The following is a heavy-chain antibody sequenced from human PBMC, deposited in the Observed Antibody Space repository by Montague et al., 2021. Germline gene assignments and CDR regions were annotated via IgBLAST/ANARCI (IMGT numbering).Heavy chain of an antibody. CDR2: IYYSGRS. Sequence: SETLSLTCTVSGGLISSNGYYWGWIRQPPGKGLEWIGSIYYSGRSYYNPSLQSRVTISVDTSKNQFSLKLNSVTAADTAVYYCARYDWITSGERMNDALDIWGQGTLVAVSS. CDR1: GGLISSNGYY. D-gene: IGHD3-16*01. V-gene: IGHV4-39*01. CDR3: ARYDWITSGERMNDALDI. J-gene: IGHJ3*02.